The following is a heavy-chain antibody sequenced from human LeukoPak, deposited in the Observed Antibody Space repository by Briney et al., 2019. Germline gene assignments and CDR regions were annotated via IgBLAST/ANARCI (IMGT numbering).Heavy chain of an antibody. V-gene: IGHV4-39*07. CDR3: AICRDYGGSPFDY. CDR2: IYYSGST. D-gene: IGHD4-23*01. CDR1: GGSISSSSYF. J-gene: IGHJ4*02. Sequence: SETLSLTCTVSGGSISSSSYFWGWIRQPPGKGLESIGSIYYSGSTYYNPSLKSRVTISIDTSKNQFSLKLSSVTAADTAVYYCAICRDYGGSPFDYWGQGTLVTVSS.